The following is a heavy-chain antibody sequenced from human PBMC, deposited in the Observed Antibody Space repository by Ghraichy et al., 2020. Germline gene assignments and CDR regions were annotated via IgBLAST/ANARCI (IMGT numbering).Heavy chain of an antibody. J-gene: IGHJ6*02. CDR1: GFTFSSYW. CDR2: IKQDGSEK. Sequence: GGSLRLSCAASGFTFSSYWMSWVRQAPGKGLEWVANIKQDGSEKYYVDSVKGRFTISRDNAKNSLYLQMNSLRAEDTAVYYCARCRYKNSGYSSSWYVNSPSYYYGMDVWGQGTTVTVSS. CDR3: ARCRYKNSGYSSSWYVNSPSYYYGMDV. D-gene: IGHD6-13*01. V-gene: IGHV3-7*01.